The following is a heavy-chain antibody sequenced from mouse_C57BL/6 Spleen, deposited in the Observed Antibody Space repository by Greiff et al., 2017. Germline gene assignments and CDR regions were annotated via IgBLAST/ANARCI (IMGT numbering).Heavy chain of an antibody. J-gene: IGHJ2*01. D-gene: IGHD1-1*01. CDR1: GFNIKDYY. CDR2: IDPEDGDT. V-gene: IGHV14-1*01. CDR3: TTVYYGRGYFDY. Sequence: EVQLQQSGAELVRPGASVKLSCTASGFNIKDYYMHWVKQRPEQGLEWIGRIDPEDGDTEYAPKFQGKATMTADTSSNTAYLPLSSLTSEDTAVYYCTTVYYGRGYFDYWGQGTTLTVSS.